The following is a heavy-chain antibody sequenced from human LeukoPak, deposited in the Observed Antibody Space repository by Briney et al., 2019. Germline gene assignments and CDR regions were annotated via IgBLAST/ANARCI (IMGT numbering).Heavy chain of an antibody. CDR2: INAGNGNT. Sequence: ASVKVSCKASGYTFTNYAMHWVRQAPGQRLEWMGWINAGNGNTKYSQEFQGRVTITRDTSANTAYMELSSLRSEDMAVYYCARGVKLQSPDYYYYYMDVWGKGTTVTVSS. J-gene: IGHJ6*03. CDR3: ARGVKLQSPDYYYYYMDV. V-gene: IGHV1-3*03. CDR1: GYTFTNYA. D-gene: IGHD5-24*01.